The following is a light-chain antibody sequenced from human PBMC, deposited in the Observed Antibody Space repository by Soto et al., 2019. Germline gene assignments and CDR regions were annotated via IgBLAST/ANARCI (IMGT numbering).Light chain of an antibody. CDR2: DVA. CDR1: SSDVGGYNY. CDR3: CSYVDIYSLHVI. Sequence: QSALTQPRSVSGAPGQSVTISCTGTSSDVGGYNYVSWYQHHPGNDPKLMIYDVAKRPSGVPHRFSGSKSGNTASLTISGLQAEDEADYYCCSYVDIYSLHVIFGGGTKLTVL. J-gene: IGLJ2*01. V-gene: IGLV2-11*01.